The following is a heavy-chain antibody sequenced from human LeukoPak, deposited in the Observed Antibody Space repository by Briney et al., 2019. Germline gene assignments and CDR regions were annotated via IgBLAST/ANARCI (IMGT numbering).Heavy chain of an antibody. D-gene: IGHD3-22*01. CDR1: GFTFSAYY. CDR2: IDSSGDYK. J-gene: IGHJ4*02. Sequence: GGSLRLSCAASGFTFSAYYMSWIRQAPGKGLEWLSYIDSSGDYKKYADSLEGRFTISRDNTKNSLYLQMNSLRAEDTAVYYCARIYYDSSGYRLFDYWGQGTLVTVSS. V-gene: IGHV3-11*06. CDR3: ARIYYDSSGYRLFDY.